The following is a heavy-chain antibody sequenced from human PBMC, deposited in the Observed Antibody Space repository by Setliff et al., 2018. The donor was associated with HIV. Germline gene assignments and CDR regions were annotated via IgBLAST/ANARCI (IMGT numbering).Heavy chain of an antibody. V-gene: IGHV3-66*02. CDR3: AREEGGLYGMDV. Sequence: GGSLRLSCAASGFIVSSNHMSWVRQAPGKGLEWVSVIYSGGNTYYADSVKGRFTISRDNSKNTLYFQMNSLRAEDTAVYYCAREEGGLYGMDVWGQGTTVTVSS. CDR1: GFIVSSNH. D-gene: IGHD3-16*01. J-gene: IGHJ6*02. CDR2: IYSGGNT.